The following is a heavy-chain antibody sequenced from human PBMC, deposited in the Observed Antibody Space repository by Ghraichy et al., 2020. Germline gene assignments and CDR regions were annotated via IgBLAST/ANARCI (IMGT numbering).Heavy chain of an antibody. CDR3: ARDQLGGVVVPAAIGGSGYYGMDV. J-gene: IGHJ6*02. Sequence: SVKVSCKASGGTFSSYAISWVRQAPGQGLEWMGGIIPIFGTANYAQKFQGRVTITTDESTSTAYMELSSLRSEDTAVYYCARDQLGGVVVPAAIGGSGYYGMDVWGQGTTVTVSS. D-gene: IGHD2-2*01. V-gene: IGHV1-69*05. CDR2: IIPIFGTA. CDR1: GGTFSSYA.